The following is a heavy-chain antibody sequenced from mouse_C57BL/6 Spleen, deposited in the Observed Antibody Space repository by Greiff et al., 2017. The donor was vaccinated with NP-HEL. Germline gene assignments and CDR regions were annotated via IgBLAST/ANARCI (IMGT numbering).Heavy chain of an antibody. D-gene: IGHD1-1*01. CDR3: ARAGSSWD. Sequence: DVKLQESGPGLVKPSQSLSLTCSVTGYSITSGYYWNWIRQFPGNKLEWMGYISYDGSNKYNPSLKNRISITRDTSKNQFFLKLNSVTTEDTATYYCARAGSSWDWGQGTTLTVSS. J-gene: IGHJ2*01. V-gene: IGHV3-6*01. CDR2: ISYDGSN. CDR1: GYSITSGYY.